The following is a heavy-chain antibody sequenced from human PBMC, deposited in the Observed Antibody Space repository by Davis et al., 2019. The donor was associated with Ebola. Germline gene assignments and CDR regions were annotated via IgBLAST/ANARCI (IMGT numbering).Heavy chain of an antibody. V-gene: IGHV4-34*01. CDR1: GGSFSGYY. CDR3: ARSHSGWYAFDY. CDR2: ISHSGST. J-gene: IGHJ4*02. D-gene: IGHD6-19*01. Sequence: SETLSLTCAVYGGSFSGYYWSWVRQPPGKGLEWIGEISHSGSTSYNPSLKSRVTISVDTSKNQFSLKLSSVTAADTAVYYCARSHSGWYAFDYWGQGTLVTVSS.